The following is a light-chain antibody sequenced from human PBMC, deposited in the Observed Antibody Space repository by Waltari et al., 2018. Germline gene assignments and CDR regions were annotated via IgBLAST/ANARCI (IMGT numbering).Light chain of an antibody. Sequence: QSALTQPASVSGSPGQSITISCTGPSSDVGGYNSASRYQQPPGKSPNLMIYEVSNRPSGVSNRFSGSKSGNTASLTISGLQAEDEADYYCSSYTSSSTLGFGGGTKLTVL. CDR3: SSYTSSSTLG. CDR2: EVS. J-gene: IGLJ2*01. CDR1: SSDVGGYNS. V-gene: IGLV2-14*01.